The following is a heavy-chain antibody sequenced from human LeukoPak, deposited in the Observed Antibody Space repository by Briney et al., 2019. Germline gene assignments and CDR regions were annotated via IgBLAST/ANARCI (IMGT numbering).Heavy chain of an antibody. V-gene: IGHV3-7*03. CDR2: IKQDGSDK. Sequence: GGSLRLSCAASGFTFSSYGMHWVRQAPGKGLEWVANIKQDGSDKNYVDSVKGRFTISRDNAKKLLYLQMNSLRAEDTAVYYCARDLPDVLTGYSDLAFDIWGQGTMVTVSS. CDR3: ARDLPDVLTGYSDLAFDI. CDR1: GFTFSSYG. D-gene: IGHD3-9*01. J-gene: IGHJ3*02.